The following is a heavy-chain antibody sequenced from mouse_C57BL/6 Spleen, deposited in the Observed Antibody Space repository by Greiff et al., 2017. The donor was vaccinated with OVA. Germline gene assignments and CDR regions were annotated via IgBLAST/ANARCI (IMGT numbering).Heavy chain of an antibody. V-gene: IGHV1-22*01. CDR2: INPNNGGT. D-gene: IGHD1-1*01. Sequence: DVKLQESGPELVKPGASVKMSCKASGYTFTDYNMHWVKQSHGKSLEWIGYINPNNGGTSYNQKFKGKATLTVNKSSSTAYMELRSLTSEDSAVYYCARGDYYGSSYDAMDYWGQGTSVTVSS. CDR3: ARGDYYGSSYDAMDY. J-gene: IGHJ4*01. CDR1: GYTFTDYN.